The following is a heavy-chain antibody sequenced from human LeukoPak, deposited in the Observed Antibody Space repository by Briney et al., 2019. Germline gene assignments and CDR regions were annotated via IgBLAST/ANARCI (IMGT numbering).Heavy chain of an antibody. CDR3: AREDGDYDAFDI. Sequence: ASVTVSCKASVYTFTGYYMHWVRQAPEQGREWMGWINANIGGKNYAQKSQGRVTMTRDTSISTAYMEVSRLRSDGTAVYYCAREDGDYDAFDIWGQGTMVTVSS. CDR1: VYTFTGYY. J-gene: IGHJ3*02. CDR2: INANIGGK. V-gene: IGHV1-2*02. D-gene: IGHD3-3*01.